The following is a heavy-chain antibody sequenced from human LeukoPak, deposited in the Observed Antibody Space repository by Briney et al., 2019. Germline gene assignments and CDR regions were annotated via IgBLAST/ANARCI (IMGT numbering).Heavy chain of an antibody. CDR1: GFIFKTYT. V-gene: IGHV3-21*01. CDR2: ITGDCKYI. J-gene: IGHJ4*02. CDR3: AREGNDYYYDQ. Sequence: GGSLRLSCAASGFIFKTYTMTWARQAPGKGLEGVSSITGDCKYITSADSVKGRFTISRDNAKNSLYLQAASLRGDDTATYYCAREGNDYYYDQWGQGTLVTVPP. D-gene: IGHD3-16*01.